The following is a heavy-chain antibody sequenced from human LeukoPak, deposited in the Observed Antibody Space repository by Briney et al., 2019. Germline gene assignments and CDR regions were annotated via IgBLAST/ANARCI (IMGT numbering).Heavy chain of an antibody. J-gene: IGHJ4*02. D-gene: IGHD3-10*01. CDR2: ISGSGGST. V-gene: IGHV3-23*01. CDR1: GFTFSSYG. Sequence: GGSLRLSCAASGFTFSSYGMSWVRQAPGKGLEWVSAISGSGGSTYYADSVKGRFTISRDNSKNTLYLQMNSLRAEDTAVYYCAKVSSRGTMVRGVISPDFDYWGQGTLVTVSS. CDR3: AKVSSRGTMVRGVISPDFDY.